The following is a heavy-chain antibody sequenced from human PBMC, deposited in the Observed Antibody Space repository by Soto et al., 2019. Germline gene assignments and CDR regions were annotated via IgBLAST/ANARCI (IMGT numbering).Heavy chain of an antibody. CDR3: ARLVVVPAATYYYYGMDV. CDR1: GYTFTSYY. CDR2: IIPIFGTA. V-gene: IGHV1-69*13. Sequence: SVKVSCKASGYTFTSYYMHWVRQAPGQGLEWMGGIIPIFGTASYAQKFQGRVTITADESTSTAYMELSSLRSEDTAVYYCARLVVVPAATYYYYGMDVWGQGTTVTVSS. D-gene: IGHD2-2*01. J-gene: IGHJ6*02.